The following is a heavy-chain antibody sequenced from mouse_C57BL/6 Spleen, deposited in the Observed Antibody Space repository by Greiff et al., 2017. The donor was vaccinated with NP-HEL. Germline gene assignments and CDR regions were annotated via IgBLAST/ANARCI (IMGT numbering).Heavy chain of an antibody. D-gene: IGHD1-1*01. CDR2: IYPRDGST. V-gene: IGHV1-78*01. Sequence: VQLQQSDAELVKPGASVKISCKVSGYTFTDHTIHWMKQRPEQGLEWIGYIYPRDGSTKYNEKFKGKATLTADKSSSTAYMQLNSLTSEDYAVYFCARADSYGSSYWYFDVWGTGTTVTVSS. CDR1: GYTFTDHT. CDR3: ARADSYGSSYWYFDV. J-gene: IGHJ1*03.